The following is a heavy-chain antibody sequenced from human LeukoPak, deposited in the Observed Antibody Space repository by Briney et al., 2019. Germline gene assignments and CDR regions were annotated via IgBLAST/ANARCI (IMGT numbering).Heavy chain of an antibody. Sequence: PSETLSLTCTVSGGSISSSSYYWGWLRQPPGKGLEWIGSIYYSGSTYYNPSLKSRVTISVDTSKNQFSLKLSSVTAADTAVYYCARPQWFGELSPAYWGQGTLVTVSS. CDR3: ARPQWFGELSPAY. CDR2: IYYSGST. J-gene: IGHJ4*02. D-gene: IGHD3-10*01. CDR1: GGSISSSSYY. V-gene: IGHV4-39*01.